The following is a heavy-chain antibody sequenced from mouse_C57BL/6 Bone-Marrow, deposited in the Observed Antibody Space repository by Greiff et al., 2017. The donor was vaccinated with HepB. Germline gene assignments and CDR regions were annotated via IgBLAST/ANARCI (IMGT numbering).Heavy chain of an antibody. V-gene: IGHV5-6*01. CDR1: GFTFSTSG. CDR3: SRDRFDYYFDY. Sequence: EVNVVESGGDLVRPGGSLKLSCAASGFTFSTSGMSWVRQTPDKRLEWVATINTGGTYTYYADSVRGRFTISNDSAKNTLFLLMSSLRSEDSGIYYCSRDRFDYYFDYWGQGTTLTVSS. D-gene: IGHD2-14*01. CDR2: INTGGTYT. J-gene: IGHJ2*01.